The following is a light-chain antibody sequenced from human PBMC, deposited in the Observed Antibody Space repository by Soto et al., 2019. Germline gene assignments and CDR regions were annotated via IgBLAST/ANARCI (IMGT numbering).Light chain of an antibody. CDR1: QGINTY. J-gene: IGKJ1*01. Sequence: DIQMTQSPSSLSASVGDRVTITCRASQGINTYLVWYQQKPGTVPKLLIFAASTLHSGVPSRFSGSGSGTDFTLTISSLQPEDVATYYCQNYNGAPWTFDQGTKVEIK. CDR3: QNYNGAPWT. V-gene: IGKV1-27*01. CDR2: AAS.